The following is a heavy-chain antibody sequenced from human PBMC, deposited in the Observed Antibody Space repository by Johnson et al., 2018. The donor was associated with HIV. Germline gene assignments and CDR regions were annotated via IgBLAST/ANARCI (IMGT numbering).Heavy chain of an antibody. CDR3: ARGDYYDSSCFFIEAFDI. J-gene: IGHJ3*02. V-gene: IGHV3-7*01. CDR1: GFTFSSYW. CDR2: IKQDGSEM. D-gene: IGHD3-22*01. Sequence: VQLVESGGGLVQPGESLRLSCAASGFTFSSYWMSWVRQAPGKGLEWVANIKQDGSEMYYVDSVKGRFTISRDNAKNSLYLQMNSLRAEDTAVYYCARGDYYDSSCFFIEAFDIWGQGTVVTVSS.